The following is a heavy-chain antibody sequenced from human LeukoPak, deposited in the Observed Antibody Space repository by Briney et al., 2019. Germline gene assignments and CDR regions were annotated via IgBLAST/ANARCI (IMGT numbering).Heavy chain of an antibody. J-gene: IGHJ4*02. CDR2: IKPNSGCT. D-gene: IGHD5-24*01. V-gene: IGHV1-2*02. Sequence: ASVKVSCKSSVYTFTDYSMHCVRQAPGQPLEWMVWIKPNSGCTNYAQKFQRRVAITRDTSITTAYMDPSRLTSDDTAVYYCARDRYGDGLAHFDYWGQGALVTVSS. CDR3: ARDRYGDGLAHFDY. CDR1: VYTFTDYS.